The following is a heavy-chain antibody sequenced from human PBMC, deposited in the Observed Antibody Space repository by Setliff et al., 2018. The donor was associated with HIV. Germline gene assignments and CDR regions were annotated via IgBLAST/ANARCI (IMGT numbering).Heavy chain of an antibody. J-gene: IGHJ4*02. CDR1: GGSISSGSYY. V-gene: IGHV4-61*02. CDR3: ARDRYSYGRSYFDY. CDR2: IYTSGST. Sequence: PSETLSLTCTVSGGSISSGSYYWSWIRQPAGKGLEWIGRIYTSGSTNYNPSLKSRVTISVDTSKNQFSLRLSSVTVADTAVYYCARDRYSYGRSYFDYWGQGTLVTVS. D-gene: IGHD5-18*01.